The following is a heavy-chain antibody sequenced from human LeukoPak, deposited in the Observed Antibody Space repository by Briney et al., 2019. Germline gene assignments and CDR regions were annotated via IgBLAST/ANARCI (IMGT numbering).Heavy chain of an antibody. CDR3: AKQLGYCSDGSCYFPY. Sequence: GGSLRLSCAASGFTFSSYSMNWVRQAPGKGLEWVSSISSSSSYIYYADSVKGRFTISRDNAKSTLCLQMNSLRAEDTAVYYCAKQLGYCSDGSCYFPYWGQGTLVTVSS. CDR1: GFTFSSYS. D-gene: IGHD2-15*01. CDR2: ISSSSSYI. J-gene: IGHJ4*02. V-gene: IGHV3-21*04.